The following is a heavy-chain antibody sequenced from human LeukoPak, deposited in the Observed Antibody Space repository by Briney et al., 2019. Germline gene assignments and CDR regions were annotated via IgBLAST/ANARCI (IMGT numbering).Heavy chain of an antibody. CDR2: IYHSGST. D-gene: IGHD7-27*01. V-gene: IGHV4-4*02. CDR3: ARAHRSNGDPNWIDP. J-gene: IGHJ5*02. CDR1: GGSISSSNW. Sequence: PSGTLSLTCAVSGGSISSSNWWSWVRQPPGKGLEWIGEIYHSGSTYYNPSLKSRVTISVDTSKNQFSLKLSSVTAADTAVYYCARAHRSNGDPNWIDPWGQGTLVTVSS.